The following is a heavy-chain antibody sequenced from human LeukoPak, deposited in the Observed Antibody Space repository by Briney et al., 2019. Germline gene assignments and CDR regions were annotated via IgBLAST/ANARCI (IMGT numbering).Heavy chain of an antibody. J-gene: IGHJ5*02. V-gene: IGHV4-34*01. CDR3: ARGYYYGSGSYSGNWFDH. CDR1: GGSFSGYY. Sequence: PSETLSLTCAVYGGSFSGYYWSWIRQPPGKGLEWIGEINHSGSTNYNPSLKSRVTISVDTSKNQFSLKLSSVTAADTAVYYCARGYYYGSGSYSGNWFDHWGQGTLVTVSS. CDR2: INHSGST. D-gene: IGHD3-10*01.